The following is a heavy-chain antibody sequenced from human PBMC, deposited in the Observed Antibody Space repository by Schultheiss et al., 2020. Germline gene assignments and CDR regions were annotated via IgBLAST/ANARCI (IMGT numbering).Heavy chain of an antibody. CDR3: ASQYSSSSQDAFDI. CDR1: GYSFTSYW. V-gene: IGHV5-51*01. CDR2: IYPGDSDT. Sequence: GSLRLSCKGSGYSFTSYWIGWVRQMPGKGLEWMGIIYPGDSDTRYSPSFQGQVTISADKSISTAYLQWSSLKASDTAMYYCASQYSSSSQDAFDIWGQGTMVTVSS. D-gene: IGHD6-6*01. J-gene: IGHJ3*02.